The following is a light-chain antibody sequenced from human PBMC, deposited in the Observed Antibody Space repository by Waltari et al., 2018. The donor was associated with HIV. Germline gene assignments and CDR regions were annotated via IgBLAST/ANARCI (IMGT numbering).Light chain of an antibody. CDR2: EVS. Sequence: QSALTQPASVSGSPGQSITISCTGTSSDVGSYNLVSWYQTHPGKAPKLMIYEVSKRPSGVSNRFSGSKSGNTASLTISGLQAEDEADYYCCSYAGSSTWVFGGGTKLTVL. J-gene: IGLJ3*02. CDR1: SSDVGSYNL. V-gene: IGLV2-23*02. CDR3: CSYAGSSTWV.